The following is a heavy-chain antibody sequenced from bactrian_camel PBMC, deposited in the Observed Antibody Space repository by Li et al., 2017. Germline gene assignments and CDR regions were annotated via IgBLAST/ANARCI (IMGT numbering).Heavy chain of an antibody. V-gene: IGHV3S53*01. CDR2: IDSVGRT. CDR3: ARGEPASFGY. J-gene: IGHJ6*01. Sequence: VQLVESGGGSVQAGGSLSLSCAASGYTSNIYCMGWFRQAPGKDREWVAQIDSVGRTDYARAVKGRFTISRDNAKNTLYLQLNSLTTEDTAVYYCARGEPASFGYWGQGTQVTVS. D-gene: IGHD3*01. CDR1: GYTSNIYC.